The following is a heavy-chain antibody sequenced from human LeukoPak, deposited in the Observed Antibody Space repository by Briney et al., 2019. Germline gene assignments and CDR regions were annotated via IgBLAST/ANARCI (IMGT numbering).Heavy chain of an antibody. CDR1: GGSINDNTYY. J-gene: IGHJ4*02. CDR3: AGRAIAVTMREY. V-gene: IGHV4-61*02. D-gene: IGHD4/OR15-4a*01. Sequence: SETLSLTCAVSGGSINDNTYYCSWIRQPAGKGLEWIGRIYTSGSTNYNPSLKSRVSISLDTSKNQFSLKLTSVTAADTAVYYCAGRAIAVTMREYWGQGTLVTVSS. CDR2: IYTSGST.